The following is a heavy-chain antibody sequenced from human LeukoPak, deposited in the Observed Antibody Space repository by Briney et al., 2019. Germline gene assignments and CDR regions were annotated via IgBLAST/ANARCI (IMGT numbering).Heavy chain of an antibody. CDR1: GFTFSDYE. D-gene: IGHD3-10*02. V-gene: IGHV3-48*03. Sequence: GGSLRLSCAASGFTFSDYEMNWVRQAPGKGLEWLSHISISGTTIHYADSVKGRFTISRDNAKNSVYLQMTSLRAEDTALYYCAELGITMIGGVWGKGTTVTISS. CDR2: ISISGTTI. J-gene: IGHJ6*04. CDR3: AELGITMIGGV.